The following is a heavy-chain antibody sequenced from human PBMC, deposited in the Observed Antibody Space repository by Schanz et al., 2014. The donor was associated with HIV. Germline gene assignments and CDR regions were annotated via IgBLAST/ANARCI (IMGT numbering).Heavy chain of an antibody. CDR3: ITADESTSAAYMELSRLRSEDTAVYYCVRGVIYYDSGSYYNYFDY. CDR2: IIPLFGTS. V-gene: IGHV1-69*01. CDR1: GGTFINYA. Sequence: QVQLVQSGAEVKKPGSSVKVFCRASGGTFINYAFSWVRQAPGQGLEWMGGIIPLFGTSNYAQKFQGRATITADDKPPPPPPSPHSNYAHKSQGRATITADESTSAAYMELSRLRSEDTAVYYCVRGVIYYDSGSYYNYFDYWGQGTLVTVSS. D-gene: IGHD1-7*01. J-gene: IGHJ4*02.